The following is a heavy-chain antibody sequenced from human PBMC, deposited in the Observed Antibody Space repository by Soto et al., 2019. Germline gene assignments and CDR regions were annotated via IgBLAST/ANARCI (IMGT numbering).Heavy chain of an antibody. CDR1: GFSLSTSGVA. CDR3: AHTVVVVVTATHAFDI. Sequence: QITLKESGPTLVKPTQTLTLTCTFSGFSLSTSGVAVGWIRQPPGKALGWLALIYWDDDKRYIPSLKSRLTITKDTSKNQVVLTMTDMDPVDTGTYYCAHTVVVVVTATHAFDIWGQGTMVTVSS. D-gene: IGHD2-15*01. J-gene: IGHJ3*02. V-gene: IGHV2-5*02. CDR2: IYWDDDK.